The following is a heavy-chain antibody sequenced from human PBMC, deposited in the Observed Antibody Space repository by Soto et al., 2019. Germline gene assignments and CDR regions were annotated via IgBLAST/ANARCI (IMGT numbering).Heavy chain of an antibody. CDR3: ARDKGSSWVLEV. D-gene: IGHD6-6*01. Sequence: ASVKVSCKPSGYTFTSHYMHWVRQAPGQGLDWMGIINPSGGTTSHAQKFQGIVTMTRDTCASAVYMELSSLNSDHTALYYCARDKGSSWVLEVWGQGTTVTVSS. CDR2: INPSGGTT. CDR1: GYTFTSHY. J-gene: IGHJ6*02. V-gene: IGHV1-46*01.